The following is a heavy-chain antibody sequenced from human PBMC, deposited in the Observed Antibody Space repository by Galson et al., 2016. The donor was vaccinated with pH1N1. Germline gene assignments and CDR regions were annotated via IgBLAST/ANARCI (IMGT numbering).Heavy chain of an antibody. Sequence: LSLTCTVSGGSMNSADYYWSWLRQPPGKGLEWIGYIYYSGTTYFSPSLKSRLSMSVDMSNNQFSLTVNSVTAADTSVDYCARGEGIRYYYSGMDVWGQGTTVTVFS. V-gene: IGHV4-30-4*01. J-gene: IGHJ6*02. CDR2: IYYSGTT. CDR1: GGSMNSADYY. D-gene: IGHD3-16*01. CDR3: ARGEGIRYYYSGMDV.